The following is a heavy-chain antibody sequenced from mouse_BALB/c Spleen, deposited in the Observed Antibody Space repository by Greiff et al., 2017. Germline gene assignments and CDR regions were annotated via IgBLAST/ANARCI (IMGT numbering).Heavy chain of an antibody. V-gene: IGHV5-17*02. D-gene: IGHD1-1*01. CDR3: ARDYGRAMDY. J-gene: IGHJ4*01. CDR1: GFTFSSFG. CDR2: ISSGSSTI. Sequence: VQLQQSGGGLVQPGGSRKLSCAASGFTFSSFGMHWVRQAPEKGLEWVAYISSGSSTIYYADTVKGRFTISRDNPKNTLFLQMTSLRSEDTAMYYCARDYGRAMDYWGQGTSVTVSS.